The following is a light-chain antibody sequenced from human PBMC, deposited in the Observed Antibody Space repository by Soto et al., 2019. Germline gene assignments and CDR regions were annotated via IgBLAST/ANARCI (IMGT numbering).Light chain of an antibody. CDR3: NSYAGWIYV. CDR1: SSDVGAFDY. CDR2: EVN. J-gene: IGLJ1*01. V-gene: IGLV2-8*01. Sequence: QSVLTQPPSASGSPGQSVTISCTGTSSDVGAFDYVSWYQHHPGKAPKLIIFEVNKRPSGVPDRFSGSKFGNTASLTVSGLQAEDEADYYCNSYAGWIYVFGTGTKVTVL.